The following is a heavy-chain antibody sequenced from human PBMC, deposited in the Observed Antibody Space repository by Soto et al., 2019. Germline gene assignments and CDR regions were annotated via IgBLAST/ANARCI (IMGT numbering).Heavy chain of an antibody. CDR1: GGSIRDYF. D-gene: IGHD4-17*01. V-gene: IGHV4-59*01. J-gene: IGHJ4*02. Sequence: QVQLQESGPGLVKPSETLSLTCTVSGGSIRDYFWTWIRQPPGKGLEWIGYIYYSGRTNYNPSLNSRVSISVATSKNHFSLQLRSVSAADTAVYYCARVGGDDFGDSGGFDYWGQGTLVTVSS. CDR2: IYYSGRT. CDR3: ARVGGDDFGDSGGFDY.